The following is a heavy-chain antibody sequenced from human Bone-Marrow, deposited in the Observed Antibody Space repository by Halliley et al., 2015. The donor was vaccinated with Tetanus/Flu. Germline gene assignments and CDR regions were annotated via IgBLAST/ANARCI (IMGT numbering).Heavy chain of an antibody. V-gene: IGHV1-69*11. J-gene: IGHJ4*02. Sequence: QLVQSGAEVKRPGSSVKVSCKATGGTFSSHVTSWVRQAPGQGLEWMGRITPFLDTTKYGQKFQDRVTFTADESTSTVYLEVSSLRSDDTALYYCAKADQFGDPFDFWGQGTLVTVSS. CDR1: GGTFSSHV. D-gene: IGHD3-10*01. CDR2: ITPFLDTT. CDR3: AKADQFGDPFDF.